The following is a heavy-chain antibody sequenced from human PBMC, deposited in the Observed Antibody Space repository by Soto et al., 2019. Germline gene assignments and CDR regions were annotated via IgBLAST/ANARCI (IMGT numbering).Heavy chain of an antibody. CDR1: GGSVRSGTDY. V-gene: IGHV4-61*01. CDR3: AWIDNRGYYPTSPFENDY. J-gene: IGHJ4*02. D-gene: IGHD3-22*01. CDR2: IYYSGST. Sequence: SETLSLTCTVSGGSVRSGTDYWSWIRQPPGKGLEWIGYIYYSGSTNYNPSLKSRITISIDTSKNQFSLKLSSVTAADTAVYYCAWIDNRGYYPTSPFENDYWGQGTLVTVS.